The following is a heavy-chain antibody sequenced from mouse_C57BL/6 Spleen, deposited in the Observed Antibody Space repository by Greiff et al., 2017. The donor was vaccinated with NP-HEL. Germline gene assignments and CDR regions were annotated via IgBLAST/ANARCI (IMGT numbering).Heavy chain of an antibody. CDR3: AKNSPEAWFAY. J-gene: IGHJ3*01. V-gene: IGHV2-4*01. CDR1: GFSLTSYG. CDR2: IWSGGST. Sequence: QVQLQQSGPGLVQPSQSLSITCTVSGFSLTSYGVHWVRQPPGKGLEWLGVIWSGGSTDYNAAFISRLSISKDNSKSQVFFKMNSLQADDTAIYYCAKNSPEAWFAYWGQGTLVTVSA.